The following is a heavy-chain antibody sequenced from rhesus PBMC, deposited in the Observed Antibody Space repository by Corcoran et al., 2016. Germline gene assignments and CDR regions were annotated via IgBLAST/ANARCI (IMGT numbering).Heavy chain of an antibody. CDR2: IYGNSAST. D-gene: IGHD2-27*01. CDR3: ARSIVVVFTANDY. CDR1: GASLRGYYY. Sequence: QVQLQESGPGLVKPSEPLSLTCTVSGASLRGYYYWTWFRQPPGQGLEWIGGIYGNSASTYYNPSLKSRVTISKDTSKNQFSRKLSSVTAADTAVYYCARSIVVVFTANDYWGQGVLVTVSS. V-gene: IGHV4-143*01. J-gene: IGHJ4*01.